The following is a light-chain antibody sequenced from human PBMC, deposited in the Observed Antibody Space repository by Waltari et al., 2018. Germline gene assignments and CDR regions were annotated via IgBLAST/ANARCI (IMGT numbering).Light chain of an antibody. V-gene: IGKV1-33*01. Sequence: DIQMTQSPSSLSASVGDRVTITCQASQDITDSLNWYQQKPGKAPKLLIYDASNLETGVPSRFSGSGSGTQFTVSISSLQPEDLATYYCQQFDNLPPYTFGGGTKVEI. J-gene: IGKJ4*01. CDR3: QQFDNLPPYT. CDR1: QDITDS. CDR2: DAS.